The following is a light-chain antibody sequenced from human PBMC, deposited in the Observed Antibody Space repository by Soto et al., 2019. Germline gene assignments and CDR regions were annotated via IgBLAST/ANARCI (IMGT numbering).Light chain of an antibody. CDR2: GAT. J-gene: IGKJ2*02. V-gene: IGKV3-15*01. CDR1: QSGSRN. Sequence: EIVMPQAPATLSVSPGERATLSCRASQSGSRNLAWYQQKPGQAPSLIISGATTRATGIPARFSGSGSGTEFTLTISSLKSEDFAFYSCQQYNTWPLGTFGQGTKLEI. CDR3: QQYNTWPLGT.